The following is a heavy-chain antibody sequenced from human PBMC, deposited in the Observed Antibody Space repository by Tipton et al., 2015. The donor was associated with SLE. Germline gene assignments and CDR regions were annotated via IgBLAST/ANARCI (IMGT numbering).Heavy chain of an antibody. Sequence: SLRLSCEASGFSFRSFGMHWVRQAPGKGLEWVTFIRYDGTNQYYADSVKGRFTISRDNSENTVYLQMNSLTTEDTAVYYCAKQAKGADGYGYTRSAMDVWGQGTTVTVS. CDR3: AKQAKGADGYGYTRSAMDV. CDR2: IRYDGTNQ. V-gene: IGHV3-30*02. J-gene: IGHJ6*02. D-gene: IGHD5-18*01. CDR1: GFSFRSFG.